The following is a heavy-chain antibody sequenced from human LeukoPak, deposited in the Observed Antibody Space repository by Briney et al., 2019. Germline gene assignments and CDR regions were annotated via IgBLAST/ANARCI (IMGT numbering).Heavy chain of an antibody. V-gene: IGHV1-2*06. CDR1: GHTFTGYY. J-gene: IGHJ4*02. CDR3: ARGWLTRGVTHGHSDY. Sequence: ASVKVSCKASGHTFTGYYMHWVRQAPGQGLEWMGRINPNSGGANYAQKFQDRVTVTRDTSISTAYMELSRLRSDDTAVYYCARGWLTRGVTHGHSDYWGQGTLVTVSS. D-gene: IGHD3-10*01. CDR2: INPNSGGA.